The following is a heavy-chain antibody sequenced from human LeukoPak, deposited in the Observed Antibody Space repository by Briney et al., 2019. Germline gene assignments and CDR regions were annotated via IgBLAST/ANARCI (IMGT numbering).Heavy chain of an antibody. CDR2: INVVSGDT. CDR1: GYTFTSYS. J-gene: IGHJ4*02. Sequence: ASVKVSCKASGYTFTSYSMHWVRQAPGQRLEWIGWINVVSGDTKFSQRFQGRVTITRDTSATTDYMELSSLRSEDTGVYYCARDAYNYFFDYWGQGTLVTVSS. CDR3: ARDAYNYFFDY. D-gene: IGHD5-24*01. V-gene: IGHV1-3*01.